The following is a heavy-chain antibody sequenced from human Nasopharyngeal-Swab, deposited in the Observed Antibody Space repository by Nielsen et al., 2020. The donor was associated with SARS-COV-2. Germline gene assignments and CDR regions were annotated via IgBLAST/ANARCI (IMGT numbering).Heavy chain of an antibody. D-gene: IGHD2-15*01. Sequence: WICQPPGKGLEWVAVISYDGSNKYYADSVKGRFTISRDNSKNTLYLQMNSLRAEDTAVYYCARDHLYCSGGSCYRNYYGMDVWGQGTTVTVSS. CDR3: ARDHLYCSGGSCYRNYYGMDV. V-gene: IGHV3-30-3*01. CDR2: ISYDGSNK. J-gene: IGHJ6*02.